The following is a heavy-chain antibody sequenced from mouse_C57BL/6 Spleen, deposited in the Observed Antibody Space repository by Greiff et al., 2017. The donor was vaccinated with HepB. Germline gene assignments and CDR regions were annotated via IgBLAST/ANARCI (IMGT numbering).Heavy chain of an antibody. CDR2: IYPGDGDT. V-gene: IGHV1-82*01. J-gene: IGHJ4*01. CDR1: GYAFSSSW. CDR3: ARTTVVASMDY. Sequence: QVQLQQSGPELVKPGASVKISCKASGYAFSSSWMNWVKQRPGKGLEWIGRIYPGDGDTNYNGKFKGKATLTADKSSSTAYMQLSSLTSEDSAVYFCARTTVVASMDYWGQGTSVTVSS. D-gene: IGHD1-1*01.